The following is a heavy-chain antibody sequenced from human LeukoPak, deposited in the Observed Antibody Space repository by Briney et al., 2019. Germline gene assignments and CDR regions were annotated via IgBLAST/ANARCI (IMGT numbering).Heavy chain of an antibody. Sequence: ASVKVSCKASGYTFTSYGISWVRQAPGQGLEWMGWISAYNGNTNYAQKLQGRVTMTTDTSTSTAYMELRSLRSDDTAVYYCARAYGSGSYGWYFDYWGQGTLVTVSS. V-gene: IGHV1-18*01. J-gene: IGHJ4*02. CDR2: ISAYNGNT. D-gene: IGHD3-10*01. CDR3: ARAYGSGSYGWYFDY. CDR1: GYTFTSYG.